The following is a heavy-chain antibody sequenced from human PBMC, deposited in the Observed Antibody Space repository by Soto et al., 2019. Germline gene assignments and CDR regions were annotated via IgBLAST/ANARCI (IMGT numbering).Heavy chain of an antibody. D-gene: IGHD6-13*01. CDR1: GYSFSTYW. Sequence: GESLKISCQGSGYSFSTYWSSWVRQMPGKGLECMGRIDPTDSYTDYSPSFEGHVTMSVDRSINTAYLEWSSLKASDTAMYYCARLQAAAGDNDLTFDYWGQGTLVTVSS. J-gene: IGHJ4*02. V-gene: IGHV5-10-1*01. CDR3: ARLQAAAGDNDLTFDY. CDR2: IDPTDSYT.